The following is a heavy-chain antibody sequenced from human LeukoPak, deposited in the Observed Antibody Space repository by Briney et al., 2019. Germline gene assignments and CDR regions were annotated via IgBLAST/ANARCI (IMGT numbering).Heavy chain of an antibody. V-gene: IGHV3-30*02. J-gene: IGHJ4*02. CDR2: IRYDGSNK. CDR1: GFTFSSYG. Sequence: GGSLRLSCAASGFTFSSYGMHWVRQAPGKGLEWVAFIRYDGSNKYYADSVKGRFTISRDNSKNTPYLQMNSLRAEDTAVYYCAKDKSSTIPYYFDYWGQGTLVTVSS. CDR3: AKDKSSTIPYYFDY. D-gene: IGHD2-2*01.